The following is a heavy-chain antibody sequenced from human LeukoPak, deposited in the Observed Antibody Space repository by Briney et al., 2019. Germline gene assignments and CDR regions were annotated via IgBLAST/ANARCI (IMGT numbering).Heavy chain of an antibody. Sequence: SETLSLTCTVSGGAISSSYWSWIRQPPGKRLEWIGYIHLSGNTNYNPSLKSRVTISLDTSKNQSSLKLSSVTAADTAVYYCARTTRSPGMDVWGQGTTVNVSS. V-gene: IGHV4-59*01. J-gene: IGHJ6*02. CDR2: IHLSGNT. CDR3: ARTTRSPGMDV. D-gene: IGHD4-17*01. CDR1: GGAISSSY.